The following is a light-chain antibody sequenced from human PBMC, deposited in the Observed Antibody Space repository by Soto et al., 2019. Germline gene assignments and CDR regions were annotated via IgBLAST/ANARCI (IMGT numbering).Light chain of an antibody. CDR1: QSVLYSSNNKNY. CDR2: WAS. Sequence: DIVMTQSPDSLAVSLGERATINCKSSQSVLYSSNNKNYLTWYQQKPGQPPKLLIYWASTRESGVPDQFSGSGSGTDFTLTISNLQAEDVAVYYCQQYYNTPLTFGGGTKVDIK. V-gene: IGKV4-1*01. J-gene: IGKJ4*01. CDR3: QQYYNTPLT.